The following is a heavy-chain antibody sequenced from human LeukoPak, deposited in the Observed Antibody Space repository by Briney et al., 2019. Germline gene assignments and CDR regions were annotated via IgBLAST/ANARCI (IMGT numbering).Heavy chain of an antibody. CDR3: ASLSTVIMY. J-gene: IGHJ4*02. D-gene: IGHD4-17*01. CDR2: INHSGST. CDR1: GGSFSGYY. Sequence: PSETLSLTCAVYGGSFSGYYWSWIRQPPGKGLEWIGEINHSGSTNYNPSLKSRVTISVDTSKNQFSLKLSSVTAADTAVYYCASLSTVIMYWGQGTLVTVSS. V-gene: IGHV4-34*01.